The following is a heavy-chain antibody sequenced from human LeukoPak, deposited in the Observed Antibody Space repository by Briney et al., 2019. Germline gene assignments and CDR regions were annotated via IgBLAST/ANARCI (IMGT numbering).Heavy chain of an antibody. CDR2: IIPIFGTA. CDR1: GGTFSSYA. D-gene: IGHD6-6*01. CDR3: AREGQLRYFDY. Sequence: ASVKVSCKASGGTFSSYAISWVRQAPGQGLEWMGGIIPIFGTANYAQKFQGRVTITADESTSTAYMGLSSLRFEDTAVYYCAREGQLRYFDYWGQGTLVTVPS. V-gene: IGHV1-69*13. J-gene: IGHJ4*02.